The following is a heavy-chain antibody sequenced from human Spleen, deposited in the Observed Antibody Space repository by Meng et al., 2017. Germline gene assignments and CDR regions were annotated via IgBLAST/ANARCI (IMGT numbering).Heavy chain of an antibody. Sequence: GESLKISCAASGFSFDDYGMAWVRQAPGKGLEWVSGINWNGGSTGHVDSVKGRFTISRDNAENSLSLQMNGLRAEDTALYHCARVATTYYYFDLWGRGTLVTVSS. V-gene: IGHV3-20*01. J-gene: IGHJ2*01. CDR2: INWNGGST. CDR1: GFSFDDYG. CDR3: ARVATTYYYFDL. D-gene: IGHD2/OR15-2a*01.